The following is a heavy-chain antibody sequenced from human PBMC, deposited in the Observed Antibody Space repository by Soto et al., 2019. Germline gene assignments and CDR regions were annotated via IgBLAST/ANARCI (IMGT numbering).Heavy chain of an antibody. J-gene: IGHJ4*02. CDR1: GGSISSSSYY. Sequence: SETLSLICTVSGGSISSSSYYWGWIRQPPGKGLEWIGSIYYSGSTYYNPSLKSRVTISVDTSKNQFSLKLSSVTAADTAVYYCARQDIVLMVYANDYWGQGTLVTVSS. D-gene: IGHD2-8*01. CDR3: ARQDIVLMVYANDY. CDR2: IYYSGST. V-gene: IGHV4-39*01.